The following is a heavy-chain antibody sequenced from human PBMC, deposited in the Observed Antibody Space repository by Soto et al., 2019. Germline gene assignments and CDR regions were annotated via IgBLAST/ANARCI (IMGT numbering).Heavy chain of an antibody. CDR2: IYHSGST. J-gene: IGHJ4*02. CDR3: ASRSWFGAGDDY. D-gene: IGHD3-10*01. CDR1: GGSISSGGYS. V-gene: IGHV4-30-2*01. Sequence: SETLSLTCAVSGGSISSGGYSWSWIRQPPGKGLEWIGYIYHSGSTYYNPSLKSRVTISVDRSKNQFSLKLSSVTAADTAVYYCASRSWFGAGDDYWGQGIQVTVSS.